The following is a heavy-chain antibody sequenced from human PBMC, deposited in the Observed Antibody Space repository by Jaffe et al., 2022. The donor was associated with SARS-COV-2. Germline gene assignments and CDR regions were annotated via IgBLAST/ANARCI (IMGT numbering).Heavy chain of an antibody. J-gene: IGHJ4*02. CDR1: GFTFSSYS. CDR3: AREADLRGYSYGTTYYFDY. D-gene: IGHD5-18*01. V-gene: IGHV3-48*01. CDR2: ISSSSSTI. Sequence: EVQLVESGGGLVQPGGSLRLSCAASGFTFSSYSMNWVRQAPGKGLEWVSYISSSSSTIYYADSVKGRFTISRDNAKNSLYLQMNSLRAEDTAVYYCAREADLRGYSYGTTYYFDYWGQGTLVTVSS.